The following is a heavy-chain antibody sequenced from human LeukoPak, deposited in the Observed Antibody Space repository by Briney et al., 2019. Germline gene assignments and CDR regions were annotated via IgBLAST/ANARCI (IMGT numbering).Heavy chain of an antibody. J-gene: IGHJ6*03. V-gene: IGHV3-23*01. D-gene: IGHD2-2*01. CDR3: ASMPSTEIYYFYYMDV. Sequence: PGGSLRLSRADSRFTFSSYTMNWVRQAPGKGLEWVSGISANAVSTYYADSVKGRFTISRDNSKNTLYLHMDRLGTEDTAVYYCASMPSTEIYYFYYMDVWGKGTTVTVSS. CDR2: ISANAVST. CDR1: RFTFSSYT.